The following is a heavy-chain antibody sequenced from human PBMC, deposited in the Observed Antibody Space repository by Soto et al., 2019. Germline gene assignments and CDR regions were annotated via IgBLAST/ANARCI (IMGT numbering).Heavy chain of an antibody. D-gene: IGHD2-15*01. CDR1: GFTFSSYG. J-gene: IGHJ4*02. Sequence: QVQLVESGGGVVQPGRSLRLSCAASGFTFSSYGMHWVRQAPGKGLEWVAVIPYEGSNKYYADSVKGRFTISRDNSKNTLYLQMNSLSAEDTAVYYCAKETYSGPLDYWGQGTLVTVSS. CDR3: AKETYSGPLDY. CDR2: IPYEGSNK. V-gene: IGHV3-30*18.